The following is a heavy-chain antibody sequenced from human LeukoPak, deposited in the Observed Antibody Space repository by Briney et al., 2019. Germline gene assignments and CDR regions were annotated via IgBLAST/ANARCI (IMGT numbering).Heavy chain of an antibody. Sequence: PGGSLRLSCAVSGFTFSGHWMFWVRQAPGKGLEWVSSTNSDGSITGYTDSVKGRFTISRDNAKNSLYLQMNSLRAEDTAVYFCARVGALSSSWLLYWGQGTLVTASS. D-gene: IGHD6-13*01. V-gene: IGHV3-74*01. CDR2: TNSDGSIT. CDR1: GFTFSGHW. CDR3: ARVGALSSSWLLY. J-gene: IGHJ4*02.